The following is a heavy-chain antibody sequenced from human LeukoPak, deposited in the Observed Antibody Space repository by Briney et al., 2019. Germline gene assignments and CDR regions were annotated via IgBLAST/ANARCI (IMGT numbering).Heavy chain of an antibody. V-gene: IGHV4-59*01. CDR2: IYYSGST. CDR3: ARAQYQLLTYFDY. J-gene: IGHJ4*02. D-gene: IGHD2-2*01. Sequence: SETLSLTCTVSVGSISRYYWSWMRQPPGKGLEWIGYIYYSGSTNYNPPLKSRVTISVETSKNQFSLKLSSVTAADTAVYYCARAQYQLLTYFDYWGQGTLVTVSS. CDR1: VGSISRYY.